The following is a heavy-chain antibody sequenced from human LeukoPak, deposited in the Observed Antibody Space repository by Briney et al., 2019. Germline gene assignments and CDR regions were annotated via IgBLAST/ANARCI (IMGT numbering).Heavy chain of an antibody. CDR3: ATHYAGSPSNYFDY. Sequence: SETLSLTCTVSGGSISSNYWSCIRQPAGKGLEWIGRIYSSGSTNYNPSLKSRVSMSVDTSKNQFSLKLSSVTAADTAIYFCATHYAGSPSNYFDYWGQGTLVTVSS. J-gene: IGHJ4*02. D-gene: IGHD3-10*01. CDR1: GGSISSNY. V-gene: IGHV4-4*07. CDR2: IYSSGST.